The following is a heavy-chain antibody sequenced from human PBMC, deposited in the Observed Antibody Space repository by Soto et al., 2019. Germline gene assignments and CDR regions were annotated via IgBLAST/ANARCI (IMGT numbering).Heavy chain of an antibody. CDR1: GYSTSSGYY. J-gene: IGHJ5*02. CDR3: ARGGIAVLVDVPHWFDP. Sequence: PSETLSLTCAVSGYSTSSGYYWGWIRQPPGKGLDWIGSIYHSGSTYYNPSLKSRVTISVDTSKNQFSLKLTSVTAADTAVYYCARGGIAVLVDVPHWFDPWGQGTLVTVSS. D-gene: IGHD2-15*01. CDR2: IYHSGST. V-gene: IGHV4-38-2*01.